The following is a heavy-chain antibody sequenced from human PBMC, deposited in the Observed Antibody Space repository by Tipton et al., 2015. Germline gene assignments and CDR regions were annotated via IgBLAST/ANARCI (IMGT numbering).Heavy chain of an antibody. J-gene: IGHJ4*02. D-gene: IGHD4-17*01. CDR3: ATLYVDYDY. CDR1: GGSISSYY. Sequence: TLSLTCSVSGGSISSYYWSWIRQPPGKGLEWIGYIYYSGSTNYNPSLKSRVTISVHTSKNQFSLNLTSVTAADTAVYYCATLYVDYDYWGQGTLVTVSS. CDR2: IYYSGST. V-gene: IGHV4-59*08.